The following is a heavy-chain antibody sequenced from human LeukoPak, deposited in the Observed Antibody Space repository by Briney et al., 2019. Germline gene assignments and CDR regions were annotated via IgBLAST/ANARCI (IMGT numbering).Heavy chain of an antibody. D-gene: IGHD5-18*01. CDR2: ISSSGSTI. J-gene: IGHJ5*02. Sequence: GGSLRLSCAASGFTFSSYEINWVRQAPGKGLEWVSYISSSGSTIYYADSVKGRFTISRDNAKNSLYLQMNSLRAEDTAVYYCARDSGGYSYVNWFDPWGQGTLVTVCS. CDR3: ARDSGGYSYVNWFDP. V-gene: IGHV3-48*03. CDR1: GFTFSSYE.